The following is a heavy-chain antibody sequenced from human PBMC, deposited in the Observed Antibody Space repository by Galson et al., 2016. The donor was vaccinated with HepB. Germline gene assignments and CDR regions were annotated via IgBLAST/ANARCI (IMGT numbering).Heavy chain of an antibody. CDR2: IYYGGST. CDR1: GGSISSYF. CDR3: ARQYWGGPSDY. J-gene: IGHJ4*02. V-gene: IGHV4-59*12. D-gene: IGHD2/OR15-2a*01. Sequence: SETLSLTCTVSGGSISSYFWSWIRQPPGKELEWIGYIYYGGSTHSPPSPKRRVTISIDTSNNHFSLRLTSGTAADTALSYCARQYWGGPSDYWGQGTLVTVSS.